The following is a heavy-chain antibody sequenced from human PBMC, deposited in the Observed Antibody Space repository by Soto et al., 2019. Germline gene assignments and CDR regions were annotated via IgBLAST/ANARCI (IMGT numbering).Heavy chain of an antibody. D-gene: IGHD5-18*01. CDR1: GGSISSYY. J-gene: IGHJ5*02. V-gene: IGHV4-59*01. CDR3: ARDNGYSYGYTLDL. CDR2: IYYSGST. Sequence: PSETLSLTCTVSGGSISSYYWSWIRQPPGKGLEWIGYIYYSGSTNYNPSLKSRVTISVDTSKNQFSLKLSSVTAADTAVYYCARDNGYSYGYTLDLWGQGTLVTVS.